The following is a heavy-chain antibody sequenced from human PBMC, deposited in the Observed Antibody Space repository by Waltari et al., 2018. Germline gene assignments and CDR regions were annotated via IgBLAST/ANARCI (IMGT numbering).Heavy chain of an antibody. CDR1: GTSVTTTTYF. CDR3: ARGIWQQLAHFDS. V-gene: IGHV4-39*01. J-gene: IGHJ4*02. Sequence: QLHLQLSGPELVKHSEPLSLTCAVSGTSVTTTTYFWGWLRQPPGKGLEWIGRIYSTGSTDYNPSLKSRVTISIDTSTNQFSLNLRSVTAADTAVYYCARGIWQQLAHFDSWGQGTLVTVSS. CDR2: IYSTGST. D-gene: IGHD6-13*01.